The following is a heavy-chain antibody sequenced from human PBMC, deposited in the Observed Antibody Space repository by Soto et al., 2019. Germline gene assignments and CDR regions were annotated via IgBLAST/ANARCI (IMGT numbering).Heavy chain of an antibody. Sequence: QVHLVQSGTEVKEPGASVKVSCKASASTFTGYTINWVRQAPGQGLEWMGWIGTFNGNTKYAGNFEGRVTMTTNTSPTTAYMALTSRTFDGTGVYFCARGTVASGRGFGPWGQGAGVSVSS. CDR3: ARGTVASGRGFGP. CDR1: ASTFTGYT. V-gene: IGHV1-18*04. D-gene: IGHD1-1*01. J-gene: IGHJ5*02. CDR2: IGTFNGNT.